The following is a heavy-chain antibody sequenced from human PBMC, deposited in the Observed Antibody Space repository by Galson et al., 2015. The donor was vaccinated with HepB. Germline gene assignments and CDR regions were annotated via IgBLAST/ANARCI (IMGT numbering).Heavy chain of an antibody. D-gene: IGHD3-10*01. CDR3: ARGGFGELLYSHFDY. CDR1: GFTFSSYS. J-gene: IGHJ4*02. Sequence: SLRLSCAASGFTFSSYSMDWVRQAPGKGLEWVSSISSSSGYIYYADSVKGRFIISRDNAKNSLYLQMNSLRAEDTAVYYCARGGFGELLYSHFDYWGQGTLVTVSS. CDR2: ISSSSGYI. V-gene: IGHV3-21*01.